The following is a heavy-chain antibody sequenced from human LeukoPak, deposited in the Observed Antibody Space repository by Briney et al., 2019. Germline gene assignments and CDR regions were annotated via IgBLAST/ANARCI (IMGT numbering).Heavy chain of an antibody. CDR2: ISGDGGTT. Sequence: GGSLRLSCAASGFTFDDYAMHWVRQAPGKGLEWVSLISGDGGTTYYADSVKGRFTISRDNSKNSLYLQMNSLRTEDTALYYCSKDTPYCSGSSCYSGGADYWGQGTLVTVSS. J-gene: IGHJ4*02. V-gene: IGHV3-43*02. CDR3: SKDTPYCSGSSCYSGGADY. CDR1: GFTFDDYA. D-gene: IGHD2-15*01.